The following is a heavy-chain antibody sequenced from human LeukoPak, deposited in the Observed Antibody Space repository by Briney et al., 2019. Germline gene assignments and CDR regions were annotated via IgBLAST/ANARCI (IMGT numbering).Heavy chain of an antibody. D-gene: IGHD6-6*01. J-gene: IGHJ4*02. V-gene: IGHV3-13*01. CDR3: ARGSIAARDFDY. CDR2: IGTAGDT. CDR1: GFTFSSYD. Sequence: GGSLRLSCAASGFTFSSYDMHWVRQATGKGLEWVSAIGTAGDTYYPGSVKGRFTISRENAKNSLYLQMNSLRAGDTAVYYCARGSIAARDFDYWAREPWSPSPQ.